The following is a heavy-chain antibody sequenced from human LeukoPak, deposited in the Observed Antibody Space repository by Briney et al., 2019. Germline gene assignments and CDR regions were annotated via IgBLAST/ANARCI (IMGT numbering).Heavy chain of an antibody. J-gene: IGHJ4*02. CDR1: GYTFTGYY. V-gene: IGHV1-2*02. Sequence: ASVKVSCKASGYTFTGYYIHWVRQAPGQGLEWMGWINPNSGGTSYAQKIKGRVTMTRDTSISTAYMELSRLGSDDTAVYYCAGDGASGYLADYWGQGTLVTVSS. CDR2: INPNSGGT. D-gene: IGHD3-3*01. CDR3: AGDGASGYLADY.